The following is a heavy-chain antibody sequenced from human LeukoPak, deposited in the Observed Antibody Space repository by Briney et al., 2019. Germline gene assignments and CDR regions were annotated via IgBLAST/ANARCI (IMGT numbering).Heavy chain of an antibody. CDR1: GGSISTYF. Sequence: SETLSLTCTVSGGSISTYFWSWIRQPPGKGLEWIGYIYYSGSTNYNPSLKSRVTISIDTSKNQFSLKLSSVTAADTAVYYCATADAGTVDFWGQGTLVTVSS. CDR3: ATADAGTVDF. D-gene: IGHD6-25*01. J-gene: IGHJ4*02. V-gene: IGHV4-59*08. CDR2: IYYSGST.